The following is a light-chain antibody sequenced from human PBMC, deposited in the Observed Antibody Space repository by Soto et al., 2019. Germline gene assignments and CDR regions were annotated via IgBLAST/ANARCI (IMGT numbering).Light chain of an antibody. CDR1: QSVNSGY. Sequence: EIVLTQSPGTLSLSPGERATPSCRASQSVNSGYLAWYQQKPGQAPRLLMYGASSRATGIADRFSGSGSGTDFSLTISRLEPEDSAVYYCQQYHASPWTFGQGTKVEIK. CDR3: QQYHASPWT. V-gene: IGKV3-20*01. CDR2: GAS. J-gene: IGKJ1*01.